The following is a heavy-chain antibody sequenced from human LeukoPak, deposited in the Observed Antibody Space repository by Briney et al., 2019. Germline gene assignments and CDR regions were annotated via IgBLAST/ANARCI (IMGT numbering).Heavy chain of an antibody. Sequence: GRSLRLFCAASGLTFSSSRMHWARQAPGKGLVWVSRISSDGSTTAYADSVRGRFTISRDNAKDTLYLQVNSLRADDTAVYYCARGLVGDSDFWGQGTLVTVSS. CDR1: GLTFSSSR. CDR2: ISSDGSTT. V-gene: IGHV3-74*01. D-gene: IGHD1-26*01. J-gene: IGHJ4*02. CDR3: ARGLVGDSDF.